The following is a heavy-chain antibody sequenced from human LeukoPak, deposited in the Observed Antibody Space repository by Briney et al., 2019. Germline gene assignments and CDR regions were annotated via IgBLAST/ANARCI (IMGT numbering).Heavy chain of an antibody. CDR1: GFTFSSYG. V-gene: IGHV3-30*02. D-gene: IGHD6-19*01. CDR2: IRYDGSNK. Sequence: GRSLRLSCAASGFTFSSYGMHWVRQPPGRGLEWVAFIRYDGSNKYYADSVKGRFTISRDNSKNTLYLQMNSLRAEDTAVYYCAKDGTRYSSGWYWDYWGQGTLVTVSS. J-gene: IGHJ4*02. CDR3: AKDGTRYSSGWYWDY.